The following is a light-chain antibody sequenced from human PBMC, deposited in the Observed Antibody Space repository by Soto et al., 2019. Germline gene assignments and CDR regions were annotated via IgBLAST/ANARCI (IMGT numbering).Light chain of an antibody. CDR1: QSVNNNY. J-gene: IGKJ4*01. Sequence: EIVLTQSPDTLSLSPGEGATLSCRASQSVNNNYLAWYQQKPGQAPRLLIYGASRRATGIPDRFSSSGSGTDFTLTISRLEPEDFAVYYCQHYVGLPLTFGGGTKVEIK. CDR3: QHYVGLPLT. V-gene: IGKV3-20*01. CDR2: GAS.